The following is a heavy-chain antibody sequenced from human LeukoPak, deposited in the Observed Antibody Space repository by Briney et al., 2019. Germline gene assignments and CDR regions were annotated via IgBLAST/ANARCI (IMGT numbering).Heavy chain of an antibody. CDR3: ASQLGGTTFH. CDR2: IYYSGST. V-gene: IGHV4-59*01. D-gene: IGHD1-1*01. CDR1: GGSINDYY. Sequence: SETMSLTCTVSGGSINDYYWTWIRQPPGKGLEWIGYIYYSGSTNYNPSLKSRVTMSEDTSNNQFSLKLSSVTDADTAVYYCASQLGGTTFHWGQGTLVPVSS. J-gene: IGHJ4*02.